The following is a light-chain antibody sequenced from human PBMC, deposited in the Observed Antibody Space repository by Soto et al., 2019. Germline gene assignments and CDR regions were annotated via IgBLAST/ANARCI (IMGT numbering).Light chain of an antibody. Sequence: DSVMPPSPDSLAVSLGWRATINCNSSQSFLYSSNNKSYLNWYQQKPGKPPKLLIYWASSRQSGVPYRFSGSGSGTDFTLTISSVQAEDLAVYYCHQYYDSPLTFGQGTRLEIK. CDR3: HQYYDSPLT. CDR1: QSFLYSSNNKSY. V-gene: IGKV4-1*01. CDR2: WAS. J-gene: IGKJ5*01.